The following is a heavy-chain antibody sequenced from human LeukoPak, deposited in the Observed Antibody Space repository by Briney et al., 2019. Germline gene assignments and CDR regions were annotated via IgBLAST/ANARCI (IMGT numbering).Heavy chain of an antibody. J-gene: IGHJ3*02. D-gene: IGHD3-9*01. CDR1: GGFISSVDYY. CDR2: IYYSGST. Sequence: SETLSLTCTVSGGFISSVDYYWSWIRQPPGKGLEWIGYIYYSGSTYYDPSLKSRVMISVDASKNQFSLKLSSVTAADTAVYYCARLGIDYDILTGYIPDAFDIWGQGTMVTVSS. CDR3: ARLGIDYDILTGYIPDAFDI. V-gene: IGHV4-30-4*01.